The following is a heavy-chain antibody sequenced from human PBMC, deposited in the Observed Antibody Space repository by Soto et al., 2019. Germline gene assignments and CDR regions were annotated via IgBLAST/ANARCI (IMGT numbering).Heavy chain of an antibody. CDR3: ASSYGSGYRAFDY. V-gene: IGHV1-69*02. J-gene: IGHJ4*02. CDR2: INPILRMS. CDR1: GDTFSFYS. Sequence: QVQLVQSGAEVKKPGFSVKVSCKASGDTFSFYSINWVRQAPGLGLEWMGRINPILRMSNYAQRFQGRVTMTADKSTSTAYMELSSLRSEDTAMYYCASSYGSGYRAFDYWGQGALVTVSS. D-gene: IGHD3-10*01.